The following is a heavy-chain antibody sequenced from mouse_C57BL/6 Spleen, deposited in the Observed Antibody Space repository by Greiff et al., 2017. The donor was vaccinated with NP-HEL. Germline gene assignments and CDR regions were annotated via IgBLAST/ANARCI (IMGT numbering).Heavy chain of an antibody. CDR2: IYPRDGST. CDR3: AGTTVVEDFDY. V-gene: IGHV1-85*01. J-gene: IGHJ2*01. Sequence: QVHVKQSGPELVQPGASVKLSCKASGYTFTSYDINWVKQRPGQGLEWIGWIYPRDGSTKYNEKFKGKATLTVDTSSSTAYMELHSLTSEDSAVYFCAGTTVVEDFDYWGQGTTLTVSS. CDR1: GYTFTSYD. D-gene: IGHD1-1*01.